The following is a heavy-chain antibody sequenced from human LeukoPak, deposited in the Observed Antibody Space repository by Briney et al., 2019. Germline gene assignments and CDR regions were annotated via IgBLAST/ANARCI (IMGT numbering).Heavy chain of an antibody. J-gene: IGHJ6*03. CDR1: GFTFSSYA. V-gene: IGHV3-30-3*01. CDR2: ISYDGSNK. Sequence: PGGSLRLSCAASGFTFSSYAVHWVRQAPGKGLEWVAVISYDGSNKYYADSVKGRFTISRDNAKNSLYLQMNSLRAEDTAVYYCARAQGYCSSTSCYSYMDVWGKGTTVTVSS. D-gene: IGHD2-2*01. CDR3: ARAQGYCSSTSCYSYMDV.